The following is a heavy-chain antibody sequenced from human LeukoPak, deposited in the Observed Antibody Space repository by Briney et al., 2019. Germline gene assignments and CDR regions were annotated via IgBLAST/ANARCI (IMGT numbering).Heavy chain of an antibody. CDR3: ARDVSCSGGSCPPQKIFDP. CDR1: GYTFTSYG. D-gene: IGHD2-15*01. CDR2: INPNSGGT. V-gene: IGHV1-2*04. Sequence: GASVKVSCKASGYTFTSYGISWVRQAPGQGLEWMGWINPNSGGTIYAQKFQGWVTMTRDTSISTAYMELSRLRSDDTAVYYCARDVSCSGGSCPPQKIFDPWGQGTLVTVSS. J-gene: IGHJ5*02.